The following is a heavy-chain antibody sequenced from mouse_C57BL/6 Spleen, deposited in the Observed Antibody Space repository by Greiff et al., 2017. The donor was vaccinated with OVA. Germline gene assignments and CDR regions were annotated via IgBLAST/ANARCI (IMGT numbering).Heavy chain of an antibody. V-gene: IGHV1-82*01. CDR2: IYPGDGDT. D-gene: IGHD1-1*01. J-gene: IGHJ4*01. CDR3: AREEVITTVVGMDY. Sequence: VQLQESGPELVKPGASVKISCKASGYAFSSSWMNWVKQSPGKGLEWIGRIYPGDGDTNYTGKFKGKATLTADKSSSTAYMQLSSLTYEGSAVYVCAREEVITTVVGMDYWGQGTSVTVSS. CDR1: GYAFSSSW.